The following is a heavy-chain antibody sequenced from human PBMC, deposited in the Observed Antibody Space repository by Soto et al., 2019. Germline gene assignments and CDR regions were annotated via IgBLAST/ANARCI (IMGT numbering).Heavy chain of an antibody. CDR1: GYTFTSYD. V-gene: IGHV1-8*01. CDR3: ARGTWSGVVVVAVTFDY. J-gene: IGHJ4*02. D-gene: IGHD2-15*01. Sequence: ASVKVSCKASGYTFTSYDINWVRQATGQGLEWMGWMNPNSGNTGYAQKFQGRVTMTRNTSISTAYMELSSLRSEDTAVYYCARGTWSGVVVVAVTFDYGGQGTLVTVSS. CDR2: MNPNSGNT.